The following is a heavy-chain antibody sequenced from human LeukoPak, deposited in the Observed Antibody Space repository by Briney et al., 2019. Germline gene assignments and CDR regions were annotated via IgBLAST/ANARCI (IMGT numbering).Heavy chain of an antibody. CDR2: IYFDGSSK. CDR1: GLTFSAFG. Sequence: PGGSLRLSCAASGLTFSAFGMHWVRQAPGKGLEWLSIIYFDGSSKYYADSVKGRFTISRDNSKNTLYLQMHSLRAEDTAVYYCARGSEIYFQPHFDYWGQGTLVTVSS. CDR3: ARGSEIYFQPHFDY. V-gene: IGHV3-33*01. J-gene: IGHJ4*02. D-gene: IGHD1-26*01.